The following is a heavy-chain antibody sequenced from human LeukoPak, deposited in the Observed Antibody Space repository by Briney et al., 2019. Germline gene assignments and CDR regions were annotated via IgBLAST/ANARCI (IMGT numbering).Heavy chain of an antibody. V-gene: IGHV2-5*02. Sequence: KESGPTLMNPTQTLTLTCSFSGFSLTTHGLAVGWIRQPPGKPLEWLSILYWDGDKRYSPSLETRLTITKDTSKNQVVLTMTNMDPVDTATYFCTRSIRGPDCRYSRCYYFDYWGQGRLVTVTS. CDR3: TRSIRGPDCRYSRCYYFDY. CDR1: GFSLTTHGLA. CDR2: LYWDGDK. J-gene: IGHJ4*02. D-gene: IGHD3-16*02.